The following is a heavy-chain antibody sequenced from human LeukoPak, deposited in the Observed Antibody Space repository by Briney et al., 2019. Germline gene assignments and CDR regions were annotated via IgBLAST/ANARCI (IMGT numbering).Heavy chain of an antibody. V-gene: IGHV3-23*01. CDR1: RFTFSSYA. D-gene: IGHD1-1*01. CDR2: ISGSGGST. J-gene: IGHJ5*02. Sequence: GGSLRLSCAASRFTFSSYAMSWVRQAPGRGLEWVSAISGSGGSTYYADSVKGRFTISRDNSKNTLYLQMNSLRAEDTAVYYCAREGERSHDWFDPWGQGTLVTVSS. CDR3: AREGERSHDWFDP.